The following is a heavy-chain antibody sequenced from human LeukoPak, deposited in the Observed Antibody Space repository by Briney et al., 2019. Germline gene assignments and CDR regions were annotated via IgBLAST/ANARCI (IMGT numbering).Heavy chain of an antibody. V-gene: IGHV4-34*01. CDR3: ASQAETFYYSGYDFGY. Sequence: SETLSLTCAVYGGSFSGYYWSGIRQPPGKGLEWIGEINHSGSTNYNPSLESRVTISVDTSKNQFSLKLSSVTAADTAVYYCASQAETFYYSGYDFGYWGQGTLVTVSS. CDR2: INHSGST. D-gene: IGHD5-12*01. J-gene: IGHJ4*02. CDR1: GGSFSGYY.